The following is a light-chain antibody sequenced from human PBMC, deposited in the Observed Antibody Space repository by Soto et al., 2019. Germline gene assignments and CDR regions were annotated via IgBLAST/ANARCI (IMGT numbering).Light chain of an antibody. CDR3: FSYTSSGTYV. CDR2: EVS. CDR1: SRDVGNYKY. J-gene: IGLJ1*01. V-gene: IGLV2-14*01. Sequence: QSVLTQPASVSGSPGQSITISCTGTSRDVGNYKYVSSYQQHPGKAPKLMIYEVSNRPSGVSNRFSGSKSGNTASLTISGLQAEDETDYYCFSYTSSGTYVFGTGTKVTVL.